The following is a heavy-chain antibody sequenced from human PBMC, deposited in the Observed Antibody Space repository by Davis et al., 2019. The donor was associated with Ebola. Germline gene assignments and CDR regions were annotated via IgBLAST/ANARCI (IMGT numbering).Heavy chain of an antibody. V-gene: IGHV1-3*01. Sequence: ASVKVSCKASGYTFTSYGISWVRQAPGQGLEWMGWINAGNGNTKYSQKFQGRVTITRDTSASTAYMELSSLRSEDTAVYYCARGWLRWWFDPWGQGTLVTVSS. J-gene: IGHJ5*02. CDR3: ARGWLRWWFDP. CDR2: INAGNGNT. D-gene: IGHD4-23*01. CDR1: GYTFTSYG.